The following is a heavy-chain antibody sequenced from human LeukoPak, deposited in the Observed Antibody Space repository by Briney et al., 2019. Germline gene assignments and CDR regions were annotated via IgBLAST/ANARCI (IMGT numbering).Heavy chain of an antibody. V-gene: IGHV1-18*01. CDR3: ARDLDSYGLPRY. J-gene: IGHJ4*02. D-gene: IGHD5-18*01. CDR2: ISAYNGNT. Sequence: VASVKVSCKASGYTVTSYGISWVRQGPGQGLEWMGWISAYNGNTNYAQNLQGRVTMTTDTSTSTAYMELRSLRSDDTAVYYCARDLDSYGLPRYWGQGTLVTVSS. CDR1: GYTVTSYG.